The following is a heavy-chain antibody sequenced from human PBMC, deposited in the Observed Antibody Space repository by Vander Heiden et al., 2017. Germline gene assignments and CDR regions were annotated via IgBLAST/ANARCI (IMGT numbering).Heavy chain of an antibody. CDR2: IDPNNGGT. CDR1: GYTFTAHY. CDR3: ARDDYGKFDL. J-gene: IGHJ5*02. Sequence: QVQLVQSGAEVKRPGASVKVSCKTSGYTFTAHYIHWVRQAPGQGLEWMGWIDPNNGGTDYAQNFQGRVTMTKDTSIATVYVELSSLRSDDTALYYCARDDYGKFDLWGQGTLVTVSS. V-gene: IGHV1-2*02. D-gene: IGHD3-16*01.